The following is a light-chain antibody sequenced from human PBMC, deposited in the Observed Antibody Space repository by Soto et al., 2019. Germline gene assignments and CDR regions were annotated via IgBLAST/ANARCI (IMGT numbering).Light chain of an antibody. CDR2: GAS. CDR1: QSVSSN. V-gene: IGKV3-15*01. J-gene: IGKJ1*01. Sequence: EIVMTQSPATLSLSPGERATLSCRASQSVSSNLAWYQQKPGQAPRLLIYGASTRATGIPARFSGSGSGTEFTLTIRSLQSEDFAFYYCQQYNHWPQTFGQGTKVEIK. CDR3: QQYNHWPQT.